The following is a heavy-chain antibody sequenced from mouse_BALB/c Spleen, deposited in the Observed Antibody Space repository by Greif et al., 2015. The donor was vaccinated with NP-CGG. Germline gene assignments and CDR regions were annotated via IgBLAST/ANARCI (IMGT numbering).Heavy chain of an antibody. J-gene: IGHJ4*01. CDR2: ISSGSSTI. Sequence: EVKLVESGGGSVQPGGSRKLSCAASGFTFSSFGMHWVRQAPEKGLEWVAYISSGSSTIYYADTVKGRFTISRDNPKNTLFLQMTSLRSEDTAMYYCARYYGYGDYAMDYWGQGTSVTVSS. CDR1: GFTFSSFG. D-gene: IGHD1-2*01. V-gene: IGHV5-17*02. CDR3: ARYYGYGDYAMDY.